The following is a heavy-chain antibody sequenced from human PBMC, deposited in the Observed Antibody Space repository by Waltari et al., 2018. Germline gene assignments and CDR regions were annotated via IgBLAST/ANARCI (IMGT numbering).Heavy chain of an antibody. D-gene: IGHD3-22*01. CDR1: GFSLSTSGVG. CDR2: IYWNDDK. CDR3: AHSYYDSRGHAYDN. V-gene: IGHV2-5*01. J-gene: IGHJ3*02. Sequence: QITLKESGPTLVKPTQTLTLTCTFSGFSLSTSGVGVGWIRQPPGKALEWLALIYWNDDKRYSPSLKSRLTITKDTCKNQVVLTMTNMDPVDTATYYCAHSYYDSRGHAYDNWGQGTMVTVSS.